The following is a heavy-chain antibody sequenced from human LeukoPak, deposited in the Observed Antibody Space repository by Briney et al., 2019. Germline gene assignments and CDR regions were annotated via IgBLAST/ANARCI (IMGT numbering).Heavy chain of an antibody. CDR2: IYHSGST. D-gene: IGHD5-24*01. Sequence: SETLSLTCTVSGGSISSGGYYWSWIRQPPGKGLEWIGYIYHSGSTYYNPSLKSRVTISVDRSKNQFSLKLSSVTAADTAVYYCARDGNMATPFPPSFDYWGQGTLVTVSS. V-gene: IGHV4-30-2*01. J-gene: IGHJ4*02. CDR3: ARDGNMATPFPPSFDY. CDR1: GGSISSGGYY.